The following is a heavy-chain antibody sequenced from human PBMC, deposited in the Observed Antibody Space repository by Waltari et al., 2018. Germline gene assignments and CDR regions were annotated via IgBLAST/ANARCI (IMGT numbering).Heavy chain of an antibody. CDR3: ARGVYSSGWSYNWFDP. CDR1: GYTLTSYA. J-gene: IGHJ5*02. D-gene: IGHD6-19*01. Sequence: QVQLVQSGSELKKPGASVKVSCKASGYTLTSYAMNWVRQAPGQGLEWIGWINTTTGNPTYAQGFTGRFVFSVDTSVSTAYLQISSLKAEDTAVYYCARGVYSSGWSYNWFDPWGQGTLVTVSS. V-gene: IGHV7-4-1*02. CDR2: INTTTGNP.